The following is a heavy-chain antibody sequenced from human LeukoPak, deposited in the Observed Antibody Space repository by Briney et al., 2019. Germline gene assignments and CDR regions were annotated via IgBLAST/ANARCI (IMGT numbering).Heavy chain of an antibody. CDR2: ISSSSSYI. CDR1: GFTFSSYS. V-gene: IGHV3-21*01. D-gene: IGHD3-22*01. Sequence: GGSLRLSCAASGFTFSSYSMSWVRQAPGKGLEWVSSISSSSSYIYYADSVKGRFTISRDNAKNSLYLQMNSLRAEDTAVYYCARIHSSGADAFDIWGQGTMVTVSS. J-gene: IGHJ3*02. CDR3: ARIHSSGADAFDI.